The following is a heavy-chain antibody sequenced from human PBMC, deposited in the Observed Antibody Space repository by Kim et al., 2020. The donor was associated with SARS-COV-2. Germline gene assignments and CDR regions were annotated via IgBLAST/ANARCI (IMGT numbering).Heavy chain of an antibody. CDR3: ARDLGNPRMDV. D-gene: IGHD4-4*01. V-gene: IGHV3-48*03. J-gene: IGHJ6*02. CDR1: GFTFSSYE. CDR2: ISSSGSTI. Sequence: GGSLRLSCAASGFTFSSYEMNWVRQAPGKGLEWVSYISSSGSTIYYADSVKGRFTISRDNAKNSLYLQMNSLRAEDTAVYYCARDLGNPRMDVWGQGTTVTVSS.